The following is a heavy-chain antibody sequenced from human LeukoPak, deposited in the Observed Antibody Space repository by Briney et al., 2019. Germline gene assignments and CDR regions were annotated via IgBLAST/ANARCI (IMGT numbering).Heavy chain of an antibody. CDR1: GFTFNDYY. J-gene: IGHJ4*02. CDR3: AKDLRGYSGYDLKDY. CDR2: ISGSGGST. V-gene: IGHV3-23*01. D-gene: IGHD5-12*01. Sequence: GGSLRLSCAASGFTFNDYYMSWIRQAPGKGLEWVSAISGSGGSTYYVDSVKGRFTISRDNSKNTLYLQMNSLRAEDTAVYYCAKDLRGYSGYDLKDYWGQGTLVTVSS.